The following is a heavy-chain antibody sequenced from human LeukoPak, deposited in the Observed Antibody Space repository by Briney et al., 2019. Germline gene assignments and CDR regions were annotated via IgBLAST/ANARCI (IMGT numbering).Heavy chain of an antibody. CDR1: GFTFSSYN. J-gene: IGHJ5*02. D-gene: IGHD2/OR15-2a*01. CDR3: ARGKTSQNIVTRKTYNWFDP. V-gene: IGHV3-21*01. Sequence: GGSLRLSCAASGFTFSSYNMNWVRQAPGKEMEWVSSITSDSRYMYYADSVRGRFTISRDNAKNSLYLQMNSLRAEDTAVYYCARGKTSQNIVTRKTYNWFDPWGQGTLVTVSS. CDR2: ITSDSRYM.